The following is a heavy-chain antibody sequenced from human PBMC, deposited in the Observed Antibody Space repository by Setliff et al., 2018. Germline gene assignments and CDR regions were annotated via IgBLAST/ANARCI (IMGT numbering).Heavy chain of an antibody. Sequence: SETLSLTCTVSGGSISCSSYYWGWIRQPPGKGLEWIGSIYYSGSTYYNPSLKSRVTMSVDTSKNQFSLKLSSVTAADTAVYYCARTLYDYDILTGPGYYFDYWGQGTLVTVSS. V-gene: IGHV4-39*07. J-gene: IGHJ4*02. CDR2: IYYSGST. D-gene: IGHD3-9*01. CDR1: GGSISCSSYY. CDR3: ARTLYDYDILTGPGYYFDY.